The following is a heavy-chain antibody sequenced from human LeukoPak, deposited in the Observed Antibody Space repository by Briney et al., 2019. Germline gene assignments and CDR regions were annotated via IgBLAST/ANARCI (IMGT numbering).Heavy chain of an antibody. D-gene: IGHD6-19*01. V-gene: IGHV4-4*07. J-gene: IGHJ4*02. Sequence: SETLSLTCTASGGSISTYYWSWIRQSAGKGLEWIGRIHTSGSTDYNPSLRSRVTMSVDTSKNQFSLKVNSVTAADTGIYYCARAPEFSSGWLLDCWGQGSLVTVSS. CDR2: IHTSGST. CDR1: GGSISTYY. CDR3: ARAPEFSSGWLLDC.